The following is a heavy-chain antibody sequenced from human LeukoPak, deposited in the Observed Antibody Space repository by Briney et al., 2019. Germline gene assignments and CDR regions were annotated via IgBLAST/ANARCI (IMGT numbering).Heavy chain of an antibody. CDR3: ARQRIVVVVAATFDY. CDR2: IYYSGST. D-gene: IGHD2-15*01. J-gene: IGHJ4*02. CDR1: GGFISRSSYY. Sequence: NPSETLSLTCTVSGGFISRSSYYWGWIRQPPGKGLEWNGSIYYSGSTYYNPSLKSRVTISVDTSKNQFSLKLSSVTAADTAVYYCARQRIVVVVAATFDYWGQGTLVTVSS. V-gene: IGHV4-39*01.